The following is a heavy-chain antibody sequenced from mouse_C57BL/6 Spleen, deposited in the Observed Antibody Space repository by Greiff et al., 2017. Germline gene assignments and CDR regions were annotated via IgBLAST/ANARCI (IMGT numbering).Heavy chain of an antibody. CDR3: AREHYDFYYFDY. Sequence: DVMLVESGGGLVKPGGSLKLSCAASGFTFSSYAMSWVRQTPEKRLEWVATISDGGSYTYYPDNVKGRFTISRDNAKNNLYLQMSHLKSEDTAMYYCAREHYDFYYFDYWGQGTTLTVSS. CDR1: GFTFSSYA. V-gene: IGHV5-4*01. CDR2: ISDGGSYT. J-gene: IGHJ2*01. D-gene: IGHD2-4*01.